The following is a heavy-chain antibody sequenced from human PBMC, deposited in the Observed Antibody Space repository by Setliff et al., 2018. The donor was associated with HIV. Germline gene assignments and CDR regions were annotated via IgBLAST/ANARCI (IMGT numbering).Heavy chain of an antibody. J-gene: IGHJ3*02. V-gene: IGHV3-21*01. D-gene: IGHD1-26*01. CDR1: EFTFSSYN. Sequence: GGSLRLSCAASEFTFSSYNMNWVRQAPGKGLEWVSSISSSSSYIYYADSVKGRFTISRDNAKNSLYLQMNSLRAEDTAVYYCARMGAKHAFDIWGQGAMVTVSS. CDR3: ARMGAKHAFDI. CDR2: ISSSSSYI.